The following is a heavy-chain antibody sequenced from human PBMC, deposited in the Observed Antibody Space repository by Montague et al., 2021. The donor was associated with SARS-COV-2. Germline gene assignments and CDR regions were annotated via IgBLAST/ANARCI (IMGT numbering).Heavy chain of an antibody. D-gene: IGHD2-2*02. CDR2: IYHSGST. V-gene: IGHV4-34*01. J-gene: IGHJ6*03. CDR1: GGSFSGYS. CDR3: RVVPAGIPKGPNFYYMDV. Sequence: SETLSLTCAVYGGSFSGYSWSWIRRPPGKGLEWIGQIYHSGSTNYNPSLKSRVTISVDTSKNQFSLKLSSVTAADTALCYCRVVPAGIPKGPNFYYMDVWGKGTTVTVSS.